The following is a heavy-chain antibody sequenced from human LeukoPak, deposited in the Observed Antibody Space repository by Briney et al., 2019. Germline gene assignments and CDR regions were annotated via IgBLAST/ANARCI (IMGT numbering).Heavy chain of an antibody. CDR1: GYTFTSYY. J-gene: IGHJ4*02. D-gene: IGHD6-6*01. CDR3: AFIAARHPFDY. V-gene: IGHV1-46*03. CDR2: INPSGGST. Sequence: ASVKVSCKASGYTFTSYYMHWVRQAPGQGLEWMGIINPSGGSTSYAQKFQGRVIMTRDTSTSTVYMELSSLRSEDTAVYYCAFIAARHPFDYWGQGTLVTVSP.